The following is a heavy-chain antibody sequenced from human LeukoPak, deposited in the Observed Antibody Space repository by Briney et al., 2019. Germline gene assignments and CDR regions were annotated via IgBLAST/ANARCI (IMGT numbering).Heavy chain of an antibody. D-gene: IGHD2-21*01. J-gene: IGHJ6*03. CDR1: SGSLNSGPYY. V-gene: IGHV4-61*02. CDR3: ARETEEVYSRSWGLYDSYYYMDA. Sequence: SQTLSLTCTVSSGSLNSGPYYWTWIRQPAGKGLEWIGRISSTGSTTYNPSLKGRGSISLDTSKNSFSLKVTSVTTADTAVYYCARETEEVYSRSWGLYDSYYYMDAWGNGTTVTVS. CDR2: ISSTGST.